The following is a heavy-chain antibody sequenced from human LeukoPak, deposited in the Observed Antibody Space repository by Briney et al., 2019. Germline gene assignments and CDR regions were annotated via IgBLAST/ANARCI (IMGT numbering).Heavy chain of an antibody. J-gene: IGHJ4*02. Sequence: GGSLRLSCAASGLTFSSYWMSWVRQAPGKGLEWVAFIRYDGSNKYYADSVKGRFTISRDNSKNTLYLQMNSLRAEDTAVYYCAKDQGYCSGGSCYQGFDYWGQGTLVTVSS. D-gene: IGHD2-15*01. CDR3: AKDQGYCSGGSCYQGFDY. V-gene: IGHV3-30*02. CDR2: IRYDGSNK. CDR1: GLTFSSYW.